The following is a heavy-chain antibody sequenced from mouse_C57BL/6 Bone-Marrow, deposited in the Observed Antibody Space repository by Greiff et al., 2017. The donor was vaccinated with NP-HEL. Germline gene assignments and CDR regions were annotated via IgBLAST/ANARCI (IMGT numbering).Heavy chain of an antibody. J-gene: IGHJ3*01. Sequence: VQLQESGPELVKPGASVKISCKASGYTFTDYYINWVKQRPGQGLEWIGWIFPGSGSTYYNEKFKGKATLTVDKSSSTAYMLLSSLTSEDSAVYFCARGGAQATEAWFAYWGQGTLVTVSA. CDR2: IFPGSGST. V-gene: IGHV1-75*01. CDR1: GYTFTDYY. CDR3: ARGGAQATEAWFAY. D-gene: IGHD3-2*02.